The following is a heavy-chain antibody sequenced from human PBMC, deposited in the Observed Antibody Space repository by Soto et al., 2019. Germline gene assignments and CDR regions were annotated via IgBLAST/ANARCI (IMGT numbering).Heavy chain of an antibody. CDR3: AKFGMATTKRSPPYYIDY. CDR2: ISGSGGGT. Sequence: ASVKVSCAASGFTFSSYAMSWVRQAPGKGLEWVSSISGSGGGTYYADSVKGRFTFSRDNSKNTLYLQMNSLRAEDTAVYYCAKFGMATTKRSPPYYIDYWGQGALVTVSS. V-gene: IGHV3-23*01. D-gene: IGHD1-1*01. J-gene: IGHJ4*02. CDR1: GFTFSSYA.